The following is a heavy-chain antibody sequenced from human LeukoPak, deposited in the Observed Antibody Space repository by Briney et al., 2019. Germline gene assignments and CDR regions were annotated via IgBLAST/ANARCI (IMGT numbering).Heavy chain of an antibody. D-gene: IGHD3-3*01. CDR3: AKDLAVEWFFDY. J-gene: IGHJ4*02. Sequence: GRSLRLSCAASGFTFSSYGMHWVRQAPGKGLEWVSAISGSGGSTYYADSVKGRFTISRDNSKNTLYLQMNSLGAEDTAVYYCAKDLAVEWFFDYWGQGTLVTVSS. V-gene: IGHV3-23*01. CDR2: ISGSGGST. CDR1: GFTFSSYG.